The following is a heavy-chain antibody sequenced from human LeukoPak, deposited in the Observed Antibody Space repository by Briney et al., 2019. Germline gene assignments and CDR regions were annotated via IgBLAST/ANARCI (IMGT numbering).Heavy chain of an antibody. J-gene: IGHJ4*02. Sequence: GASVKVYCKASGGTFSSYAISWVRPAPGQGLGWMGGIIPIFGTANYAQKFQGRVTITADVSTSTAYMELSSLKSEDTAVYYCARGSIVGATYFDYWGQGTLVTVSS. V-gene: IGHV1-69*01. CDR2: IIPIFGTA. D-gene: IGHD1-26*01. CDR3: ARGSIVGATYFDY. CDR1: GGTFSSYA.